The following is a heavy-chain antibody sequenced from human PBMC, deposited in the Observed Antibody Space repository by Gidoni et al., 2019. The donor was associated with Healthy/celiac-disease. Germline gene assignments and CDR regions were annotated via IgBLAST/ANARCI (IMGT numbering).Heavy chain of an antibody. CDR2: ISGSGGST. D-gene: IGHD1-26*01. V-gene: IGHV3-23*01. Sequence: EVQLLESGGGLVQPGGSLRLSCAASGFPFSSYAMSGVRQAPGKGLEWVSAISGSGGSTYYADSVKGRFTISRDNSKNTLYLQMNSLRAEDTAVYYCARKEPQPTLSSWWELLAYFDYWGQGTLVTVSS. CDR1: GFPFSSYA. CDR3: ARKEPQPTLSSWWELLAYFDY. J-gene: IGHJ4*02.